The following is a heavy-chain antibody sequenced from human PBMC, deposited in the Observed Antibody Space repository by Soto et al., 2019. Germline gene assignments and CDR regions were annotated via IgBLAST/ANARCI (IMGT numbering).Heavy chain of an antibody. CDR3: ARAPTYYYDSSGPKFDY. CDR2: IYYSGST. D-gene: IGHD3-22*01. V-gene: IGHV4-30-4*01. Sequence: SETLSLTCTVSGGSISSGDYYWSWIRQPPGKGLEWIGYIYYSGSTYYNPSLKSRVTISVDTSKNQFSLKLGSVTAADTAVYYCARAPTYYYDSSGPKFDYWGQGTLVTVSS. J-gene: IGHJ4*02. CDR1: GGSISSGDYY.